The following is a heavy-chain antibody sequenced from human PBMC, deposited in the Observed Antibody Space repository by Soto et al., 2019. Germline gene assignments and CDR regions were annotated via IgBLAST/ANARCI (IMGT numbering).Heavy chain of an antibody. Sequence: GASVKVSCKASGYTFTSYYMHWVRQAPGQGLEWMGIINPSGGSTSYAQKFQGRVTMTRDTSTSTVYMELSSLRSEDTAVYYCARDCFYDILTGYSCGLDYWGQGTLVTVSS. D-gene: IGHD3-9*01. J-gene: IGHJ4*02. CDR3: ARDCFYDILTGYSCGLDY. V-gene: IGHV1-46*01. CDR1: GYTFTSYY. CDR2: INPSGGST.